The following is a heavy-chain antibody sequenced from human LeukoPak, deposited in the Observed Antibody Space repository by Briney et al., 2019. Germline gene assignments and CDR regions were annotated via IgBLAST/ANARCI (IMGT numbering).Heavy chain of an antibody. V-gene: IGHV1-2*02. Sequence: ASVKVSCKASGYTFTGYYMHWVRQAPGQGLEWMGWINPNSGGTNYAQKFQGRVTMTRDTSISTAYMELSRLRSDDTAVYYCARDPGGYYDSSGYLIFDYWGQGTLVTVSS. CDR1: GYTFTGYY. J-gene: IGHJ4*02. D-gene: IGHD3-22*01. CDR3: ARDPGGYYDSSGYLIFDY. CDR2: INPNSGGT.